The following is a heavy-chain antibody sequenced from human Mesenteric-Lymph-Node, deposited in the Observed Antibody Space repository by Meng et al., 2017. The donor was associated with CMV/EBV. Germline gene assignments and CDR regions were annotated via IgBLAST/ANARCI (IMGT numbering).Heavy chain of an antibody. CDR1: SFSGYY. J-gene: IGHJ5*02. V-gene: IGHV4-34*01. CDR2: INHSGST. CDR3: ARDYYYGSGSYYKSRGFDP. D-gene: IGHD3-10*01. Sequence: SFSGYYWSWIRQPPGKGLEWIGEINHSGSTNYNPSLKSRVTISVDTSKNQFSLKLSSVTAADTAVYYCARDYYYGSGSYYKSRGFDPWGQGTLVTVSS.